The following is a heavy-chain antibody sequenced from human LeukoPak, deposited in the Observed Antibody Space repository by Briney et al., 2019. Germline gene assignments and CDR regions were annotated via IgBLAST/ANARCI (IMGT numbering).Heavy chain of an antibody. J-gene: IGHJ4*02. Sequence: GGSLRLSCAASGFTFRRYGMSWVRQAPGKGLEWVSAISGSGGGSTYYADSVKGRFTISRDNAKNSLYLQMNSLRAEDTAVYYCARDNWNFPLDYWGQGTLVTVSS. D-gene: IGHD1-7*01. V-gene: IGHV3-23*01. CDR1: GFTFRRYG. CDR2: ISGSGGGST. CDR3: ARDNWNFPLDY.